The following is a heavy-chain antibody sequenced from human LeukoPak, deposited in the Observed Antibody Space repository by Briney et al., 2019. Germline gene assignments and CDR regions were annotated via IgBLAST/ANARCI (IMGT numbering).Heavy chain of an antibody. CDR2: ISYDGSNK. CDR1: GFTFSSYA. Sequence: GGSLRLSCAASGFTFSSYAMHWVRQAPGKGLEWVAVISYDGSNKYYADSVKGRFTISRDNSKNTLYLQMSSLRAEDTAVYYCARDLRFLEWLPPGGGGMDVWGQGTTVTVSS. V-gene: IGHV3-30-3*01. CDR3: ARDLRFLEWLPPGGGGMDV. D-gene: IGHD3-3*01. J-gene: IGHJ6*02.